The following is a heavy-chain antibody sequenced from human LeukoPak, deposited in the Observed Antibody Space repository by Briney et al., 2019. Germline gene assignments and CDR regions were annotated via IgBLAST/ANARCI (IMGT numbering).Heavy chain of an antibody. CDR3: ARGVGSASYYGMDV. CDR1: GFTFSSYG. CDR2: IWYDGSNK. D-gene: IGHD2-2*01. J-gene: IGHJ6*02. Sequence: GGSLRLSCAASGFTFSSYGMHWVRQDPGKGLGWVAVIWYDGSNKYYADSVKGRFTISRDKSKNTLYLQMNSLRAEDTGVYYCARGVGSASYYGMDVWGQGTTVTVSS. V-gene: IGHV3-33*08.